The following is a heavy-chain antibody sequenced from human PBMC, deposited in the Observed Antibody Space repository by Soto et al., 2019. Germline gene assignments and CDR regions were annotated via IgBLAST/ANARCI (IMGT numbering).Heavy chain of an antibody. CDR3: ARADSLEYSSSSCDY. J-gene: IGHJ4*02. CDR2: ISSSSSYI. D-gene: IGHD6-6*01. Sequence: GGSLRLSCAASGFTFSSYSMNWVRQAPGKGLEWVSSISSSSSYIYYADSVKGRFTISRDNAKNSLYLQMNSLRAEDTAVYYCARADSLEYSSSSCDYRGQGTLVTV. V-gene: IGHV3-21*01. CDR1: GFTFSSYS.